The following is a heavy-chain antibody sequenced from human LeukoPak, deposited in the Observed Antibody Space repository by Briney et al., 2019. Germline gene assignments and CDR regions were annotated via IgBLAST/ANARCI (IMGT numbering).Heavy chain of an antibody. D-gene: IGHD1-26*01. J-gene: IGHJ2*01. CDR2: IYYSGST. CDR3: ARRGANSGSYSHFDL. V-gene: IGHV4-59*01. CDR1: GGSITSYY. Sequence: SETLSLTCTVSGGSITSYYWSWIRQPPGKGLEWIGYIYYSGSTNYNPSPKSRVTISVDTSRNQFSLKLSSVTAADTAVYYCARRGANSGSYSHFDLWGRGTLVTVPS.